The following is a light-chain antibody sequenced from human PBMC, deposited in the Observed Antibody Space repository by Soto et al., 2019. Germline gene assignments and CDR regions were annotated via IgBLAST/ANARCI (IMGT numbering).Light chain of an antibody. CDR1: QSVSSN. Sequence: EIVMTQSPATLSVSPGERATLSCRASQSVSSNLAWYQQKPGQAPRLLIYGASTRATGIPARFSGSGSGTEFTRTISSLQSEDFAVYYCQQYNNWPRVTFGPGTKVDIK. CDR2: GAS. CDR3: QQYNNWPRVT. J-gene: IGKJ3*01. V-gene: IGKV3-15*01.